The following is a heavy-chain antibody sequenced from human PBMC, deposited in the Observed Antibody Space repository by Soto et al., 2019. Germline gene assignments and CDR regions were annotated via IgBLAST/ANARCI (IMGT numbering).Heavy chain of an antibody. V-gene: IGHV3-30*18. J-gene: IGHJ1*01. D-gene: IGHD4-4*01. CDR1: GFTFSTYG. CDR2: ISSDGNKK. CDR3: VKDQRGSNYGYFQS. Sequence: QVQLVESGGGVVQPGRSLRLSCAASGFTFSTYGMHWVRQAPGKGLEWVTLISSDGNKKYYGDSVKGRFTISRDNSQNTLSLQMDSLRAEDTALYYCVKDQRGSNYGYFQSWGQGTLVAVSS.